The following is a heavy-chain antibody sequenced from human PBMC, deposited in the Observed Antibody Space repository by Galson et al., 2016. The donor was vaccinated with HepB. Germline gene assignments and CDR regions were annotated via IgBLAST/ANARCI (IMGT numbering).Heavy chain of an antibody. J-gene: IGHJ6*03. D-gene: IGHD3-16*01. V-gene: IGHV3-48*02. CDR3: AREYLYDHVWGGYPSYYYYIDV. Sequence: SLRLSCAASGFTFSSYSMNWVRQAPGKGLEWVSHINSRSSTIYYGDSVKGRFTISRDNAKNSLYLQMNSLRDEDTAVYYCAREYLYDHVWGGYPSYYYYIDVWGKGTAVTVSS. CDR1: GFTFSSYS. CDR2: INSRSSTI.